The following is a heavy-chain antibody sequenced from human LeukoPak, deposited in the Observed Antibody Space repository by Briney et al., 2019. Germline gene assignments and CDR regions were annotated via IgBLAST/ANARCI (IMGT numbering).Heavy chain of an antibody. J-gene: IGHJ4*02. Sequence: GGSLRLSCAASGFTFSSYAMSWVRQAPGKGLEWVSAIGGSGGSTYYPDSVKGRFTITRDNSKNTLYLRMNRLRAEDTAVYYCAKDRSGYEGGGFDYWGQGTLVTVSS. V-gene: IGHV3-23*01. CDR3: AKDRSGYEGGGFDY. CDR2: IGGSGGST. CDR1: GFTFSSYA. D-gene: IGHD5-12*01.